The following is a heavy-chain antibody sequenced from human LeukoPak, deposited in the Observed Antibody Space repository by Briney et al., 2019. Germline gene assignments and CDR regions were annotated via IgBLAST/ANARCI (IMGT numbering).Heavy chain of an antibody. CDR3: ARVIKLPWQQPLIHYYNCYYGMDV. CDR1: GGTFSSYA. D-gene: IGHD6-13*01. CDR2: IIPILGIA. Sequence: ASVKVSCKASGGTFSSYAFSWVRQAPGQGLEWMGRIIPILGIANYAQRFQGRVTITADKSTSTAYMELSSLRSEDTAVYYCARVIKLPWQQPLIHYYNCYYGMDVWGQGTTVTVSS. V-gene: IGHV1-69*04. J-gene: IGHJ6*02.